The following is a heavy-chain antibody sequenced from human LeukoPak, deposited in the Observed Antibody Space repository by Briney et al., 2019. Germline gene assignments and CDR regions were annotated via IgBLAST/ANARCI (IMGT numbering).Heavy chain of an antibody. D-gene: IGHD3-22*01. Sequence: SETLSLTCTVSGGSISSYYWSWIRQSPGKGLEWIGYIYYSGKSNYNPSLKSRVTISIDTSKNRFSLKLSSVTAADTAVYYCARGGNYFDNSGTFDYWGQGTLVTVSS. J-gene: IGHJ4*02. CDR1: GGSISSYY. CDR3: ARGGNYFDNSGTFDY. CDR2: IYYSGKS. V-gene: IGHV4-59*01.